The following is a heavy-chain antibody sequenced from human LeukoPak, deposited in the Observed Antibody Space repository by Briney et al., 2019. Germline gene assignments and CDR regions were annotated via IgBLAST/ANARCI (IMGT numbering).Heavy chain of an antibody. J-gene: IGHJ4*02. CDR3: ARVYGDYGEILIDY. V-gene: IGHV4-39*07. Sequence: SETLSLTCTVSGGSISSSSYYWRWIRQPPGKGLEWIGSIYYSGSTPNNPSLKSRVTITVDTSKNQFSLKLSYVTAADTAGAYCARVYGDYGEILIDYWGQGTLVTVSS. CDR2: IYYSGST. CDR1: GGSISSSSYY. D-gene: IGHD4-17*01.